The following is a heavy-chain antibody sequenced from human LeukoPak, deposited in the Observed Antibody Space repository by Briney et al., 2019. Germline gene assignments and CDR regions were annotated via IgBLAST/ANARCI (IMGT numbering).Heavy chain of an antibody. CDR3: AKDGSDSGSYQAYYFDN. Sequence: GGSMRLAWAADGFTFDDYAMHWVRQAPGKGLEWVSGISWNSGSIGYADSVKGRFSISRDNAKNSLYLQMNCLRAEDRALYNGAKDGSDSGSYQAYYFDNWGQGTLVTVSS. CDR2: ISWNSGSI. CDR1: GFTFDDYA. V-gene: IGHV3-9*01. D-gene: IGHD1-26*01. J-gene: IGHJ4*02.